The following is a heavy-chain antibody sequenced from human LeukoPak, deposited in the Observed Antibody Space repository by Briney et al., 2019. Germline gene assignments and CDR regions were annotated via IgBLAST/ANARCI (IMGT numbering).Heavy chain of an antibody. V-gene: IGHV3-23*01. D-gene: IGHD2-15*01. Sequence: PGGSLRLSCAASGFTFSDYYMSWIRQAPGKGLEWVSAISGSGGSTYYADSVKGRFTISRDNSKNTLYLQMNSLRAEDTAVYYCAKEGVVVADFDYWGQGTLVTVSS. CDR3: AKEGVVVADFDY. J-gene: IGHJ4*02. CDR1: GFTFSDYY. CDR2: ISGSGGST.